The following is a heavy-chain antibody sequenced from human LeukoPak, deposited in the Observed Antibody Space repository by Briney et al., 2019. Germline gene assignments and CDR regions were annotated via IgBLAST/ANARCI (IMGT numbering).Heavy chain of an antibody. V-gene: IGHV4-34*01. D-gene: IGHD5-18*01. CDR3: ARGSTAMVPEYFDY. Sequence: NPSETLSLTCAVYGGSFSGYYWSWIRQPPGKGLEWIGEINHSGSTNYNPSLKSRVTISVDTSKNQFSLKLSSVTAADTAVYYCARGSTAMVPEYFDYWGQGTLVTVSS. CDR1: GGSFSGYY. J-gene: IGHJ4*02. CDR2: INHSGST.